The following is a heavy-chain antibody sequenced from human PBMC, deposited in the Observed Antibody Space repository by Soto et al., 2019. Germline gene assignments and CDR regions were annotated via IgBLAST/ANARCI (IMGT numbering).Heavy chain of an antibody. D-gene: IGHD1-1*01. Sequence: QVHLVQSGAEVKKPGASVKVSCKGSGYIFTTYGIPWVRQPPGQGLEWMGWISAHNGNTNYAQKLQGRVTVTRDTSTSTAYMELRNLRSDDTAVYYCARGRYGDYWGQGALVTVSS. CDR2: ISAHNGNT. CDR3: ARGRYGDY. CDR1: GYIFTTYG. V-gene: IGHV1-18*01. J-gene: IGHJ4*02.